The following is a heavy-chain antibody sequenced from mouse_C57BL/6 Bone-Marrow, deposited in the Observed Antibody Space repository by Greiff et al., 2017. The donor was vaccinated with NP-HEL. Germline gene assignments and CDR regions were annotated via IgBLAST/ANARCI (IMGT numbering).Heavy chain of an antibody. J-gene: IGHJ4*01. V-gene: IGHV1-15*01. CDR3: TRGYPSYAMDY. Sequence: VQRVESGAELVRPGASVTLSCKASGYTFTDYEMHWVKQTPVHGLEWIGAIDPETGGTAYNQKFKGKAILTADKSSSTAYMELRSLTSEDSAVYYCTRGYPSYAMDYWGQGTSVTVSS. CDR1: GYTFTDYE. CDR2: IDPETGGT. D-gene: IGHD3-1*01.